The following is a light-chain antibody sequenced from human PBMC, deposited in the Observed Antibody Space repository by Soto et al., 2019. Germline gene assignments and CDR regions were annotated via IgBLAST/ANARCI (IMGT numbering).Light chain of an antibody. CDR3: QQYDNLPQT. CDR2: RIY. CDR1: ETLGRNY. J-gene: IGKJ1*01. V-gene: IGKV3-20*01. Sequence: ETLLTQSPGTLSLSPGERATLSCRASETLGRNYLAWYQQKPGQAPRLLIHRIYIRAAGIPDRFSGSASGKDFTPTLSRLEAEYFAKYYCQQYDNLPQTFGEGTRVEIK.